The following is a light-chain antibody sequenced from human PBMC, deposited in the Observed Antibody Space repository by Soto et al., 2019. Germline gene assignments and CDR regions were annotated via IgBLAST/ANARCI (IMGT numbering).Light chain of an antibody. Sequence: ETVLTPSPATLSLSPGERATLSFRASQSVSSTDLAWYQQKPGQAPRLLIYGASSRATGIPDRFSGSGSGTDFTLTISSLQSEDFAVYYCQQYNNWPQTFGQGTKVDIK. CDR1: QSVSSTD. CDR3: QQYNNWPQT. CDR2: GAS. J-gene: IGKJ1*01. V-gene: IGKV3D-15*01.